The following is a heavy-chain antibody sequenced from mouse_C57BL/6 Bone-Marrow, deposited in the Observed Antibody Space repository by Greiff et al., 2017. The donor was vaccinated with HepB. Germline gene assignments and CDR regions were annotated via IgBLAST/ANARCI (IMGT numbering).Heavy chain of an antibody. CDR3: ARSPRGGSSYAVHYFDY. D-gene: IGHD1-1*01. CDR1: GYTFTGYW. CDR2: ILPGSGST. V-gene: IGHV1-9*01. Sequence: VQLQQSGAELMKPGASVKLSCKATGYTFTGYWIEWVKQRPGHGLEWIGEILPGSGSTNYNEKFKGKATFTADTSSNTAYMQLSSLTTEDSAIYYCARSPRGGSSYAVHYFDYWGQGTTLTVSS. J-gene: IGHJ2*01.